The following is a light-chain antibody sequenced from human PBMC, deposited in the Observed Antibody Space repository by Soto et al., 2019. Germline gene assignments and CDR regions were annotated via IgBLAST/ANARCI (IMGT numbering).Light chain of an antibody. J-gene: IGKJ1*01. Sequence: DIQMTQSPSSLSASVGERVTFSCRASQNISNWLAWYQQKPGKAPKLLMYDASTLESGVPSRFRGSGSGTEFTLTISSLQPNDLATYYCQQYNSYSWTFGQGTNVDIK. CDR3: QQYNSYSWT. CDR2: DAS. CDR1: QNISNW. V-gene: IGKV1-5*01.